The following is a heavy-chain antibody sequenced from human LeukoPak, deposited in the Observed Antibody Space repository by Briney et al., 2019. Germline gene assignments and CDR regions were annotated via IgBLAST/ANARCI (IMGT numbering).Heavy chain of an antibody. J-gene: IGHJ4*02. Sequence: GASVKVSCKASGGTFSSYAISWVRQAPGQGLEWMGIINPSGGSPTYAQKFQGRVAMTRDTSSTSSTIYIELSSLRSEDTALYYCARSYDTREAFDYWGQGTLVTVSS. CDR2: INPSGGSP. CDR1: GGTFSSYA. V-gene: IGHV1-46*01. CDR3: ARSYDTREAFDY. D-gene: IGHD3-22*01.